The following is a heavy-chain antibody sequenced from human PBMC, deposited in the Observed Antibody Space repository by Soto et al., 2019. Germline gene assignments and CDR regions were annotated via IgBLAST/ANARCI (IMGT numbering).Heavy chain of an antibody. CDR2: FSGSGGAT. V-gene: IGHV3-23*01. CDR1: GFTASSYA. Sequence: VQVLESGGCLVQPGGSLRLSCAASGFTASSYAMSLVRQAPGKGLEWVSGFSGSGGATFYADSVKGRFTLSRDSSKNTVYLHMNRLRAEDTAVYYCAKAGGDYWGQGTLVTVSS. CDR3: AKAGGDY. J-gene: IGHJ4*02. D-gene: IGHD3-10*01.